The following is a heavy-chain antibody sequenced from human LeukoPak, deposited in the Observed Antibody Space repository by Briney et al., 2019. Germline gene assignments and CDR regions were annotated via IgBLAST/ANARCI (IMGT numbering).Heavy chain of an antibody. CDR2: ISWASGSI. CDR3: AKDGAAGPGFCYGMVV. V-gene: IGHV3-9*01. D-gene: IGHD6-13*01. Sequence: GRSLRLSCAASGFTFDDYAMHWVRQAPGKGLEWVSGISWASGSIGYADSVKGRFTISRDNAKNSLYLQMNSLRAEDTAWYYCAKDGAAGPGFCYGMVVSGEGTTVTASS. CDR1: GFTFDDYA. J-gene: IGHJ6*01.